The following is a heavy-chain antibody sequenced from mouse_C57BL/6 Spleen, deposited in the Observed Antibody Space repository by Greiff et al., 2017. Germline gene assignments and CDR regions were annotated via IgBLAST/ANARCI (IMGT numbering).Heavy chain of an antibody. CDR2: IYPGDGDT. CDR3: ARAPHYYGSLYFDY. V-gene: IGHV1-82*01. CDR1: GYAFSSSW. Sequence: VQLQQSGPELVKPGASVKISCKASGYAFSSSWMNWVKQRPGKGLEWIGRIYPGDGDTNYNGKFKGKATLTADKSSSTAYMQLSSLTSEDSAVYFCARAPHYYGSLYFDYWGQGTTLTVSS. D-gene: IGHD1-1*01. J-gene: IGHJ2*01.